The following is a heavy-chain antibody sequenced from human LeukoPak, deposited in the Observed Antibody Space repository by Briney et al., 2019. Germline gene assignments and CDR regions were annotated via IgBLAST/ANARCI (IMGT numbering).Heavy chain of an antibody. CDR2: LNSDGSST. Sequence: GGSLRLSCAASGFTFNSYWIHWVRQAPGKGLVWLSRLNSDGSSTIYADSVKGRFTISRDNAKNTVYLQMNSLRAEDTAVYHCVRKTDSGWYFDYWGQGTLVTVSS. CDR1: GFTFNSYW. V-gene: IGHV3-74*01. CDR3: VRKTDSGWYFDY. J-gene: IGHJ4*02. D-gene: IGHD6-19*01.